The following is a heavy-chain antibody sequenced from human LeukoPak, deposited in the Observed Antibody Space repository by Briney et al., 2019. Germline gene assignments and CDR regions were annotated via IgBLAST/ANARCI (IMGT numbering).Heavy chain of an antibody. V-gene: IGHV3-66*01. CDR3: ARGKQWLVPLDY. Sequence: GGSLRHSCAASGFTVSSNYMSWVRQAPGKGLEWVSVIYSGGSTYYADSVKGRFTISRDNSKNTLYLQMNSLRAEDTAVYYCARGKQWLVPLDYWGQGTLVTVSS. CDR2: IYSGGST. D-gene: IGHD6-19*01. J-gene: IGHJ4*02. CDR1: GFTVSSNY.